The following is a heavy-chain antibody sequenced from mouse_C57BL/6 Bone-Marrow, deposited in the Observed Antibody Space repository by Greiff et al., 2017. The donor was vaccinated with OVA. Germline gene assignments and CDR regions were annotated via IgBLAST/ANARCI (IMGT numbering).Heavy chain of an antibody. D-gene: IGHD1-1*01. CDR1: GYTFTSYG. CDR3: ARRRGNYYGSLYYFDY. CDR2: IYPRSGNT. J-gene: IGHJ2*01. V-gene: IGHV1-81*01. Sequence: VKVVESGAELARPGASVKLSCKASGYTFTSYGISWVKQRTGQGLEWIGEIYPRSGNTYYNEKFKGKATLTADKSSSTAYMELRSLTSEDSAVYFCARRRGNYYGSLYYFDYWGQGTTLTVSS.